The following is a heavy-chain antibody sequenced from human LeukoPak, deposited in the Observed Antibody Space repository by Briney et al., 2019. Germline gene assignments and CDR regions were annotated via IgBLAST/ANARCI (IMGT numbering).Heavy chain of an antibody. J-gene: IGHJ4*02. CDR1: GFTFSSYW. Sequence: GGSLRLSCATSGFTFSSYWMSWVRQAPGKGLEWVANIKQDGSDKYYVDSVKGRFTISRDNAKNSLYLQMSSLRAEDTAVYYCARVGNYNSSPFYYWGQGALVTVSS. CDR3: ARVGNYNSSPFYY. D-gene: IGHD3-22*01. CDR2: IKQDGSDK. V-gene: IGHV3-7*01.